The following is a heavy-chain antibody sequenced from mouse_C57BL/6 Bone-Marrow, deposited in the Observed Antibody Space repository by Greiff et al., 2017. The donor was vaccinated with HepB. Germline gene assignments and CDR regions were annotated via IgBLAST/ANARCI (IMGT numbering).Heavy chain of an antibody. CDR1: GFTFSDYG. D-gene: IGHD1-1*01. Sequence: EVMLVESGGGLVKPGGSLKLSCAASGFTFSDYGMHWVRQAPEKGLEWVAYISSGSSTIYYADTVKGRFTISRDNAKNTLFLQMTSLRSEDTAMYYCARGYYYGSSYSWFAYWGQGTLVTVSA. CDR3: ARGYYYGSSYSWFAY. CDR2: ISSGSSTI. V-gene: IGHV5-17*01. J-gene: IGHJ3*01.